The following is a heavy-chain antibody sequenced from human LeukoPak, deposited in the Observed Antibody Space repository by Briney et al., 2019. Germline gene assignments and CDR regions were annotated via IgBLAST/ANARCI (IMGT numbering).Heavy chain of an antibody. CDR2: INPNSGGT. D-gene: IGHD6-13*01. V-gene: IGHV1-2*02. CDR1: GYTFTGYY. J-gene: IGHJ4*02. Sequence: ASVKVSFKASGYTFTGYYMHWVRQAPGQGLEWMGWINPNSGGTSYAQKFQGRVTMTRDTSISTAYMELSRLRSDDTAVYYCARSWSSSWAYYFDYWGQGTLVTVSS. CDR3: ARSWSSSWAYYFDY.